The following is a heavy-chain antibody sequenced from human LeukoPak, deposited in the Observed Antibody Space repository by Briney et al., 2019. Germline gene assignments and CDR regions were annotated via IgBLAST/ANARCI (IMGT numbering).Heavy chain of an antibody. J-gene: IGHJ5*02. D-gene: IGHD4-17*01. Sequence: ASVKVSCKASGYTFTSYGISWVRQAPGQGLEWMGWISAYNGNTNYAQKLQGRVTMTTDTSTSTAYMELRSLRSDDTAVYYCARMLTVTKLGWFDPWGQGTLVTVSS. CDR2: ISAYNGNT. V-gene: IGHV1-18*01. CDR1: GYTFTSYG. CDR3: ARMLTVTKLGWFDP.